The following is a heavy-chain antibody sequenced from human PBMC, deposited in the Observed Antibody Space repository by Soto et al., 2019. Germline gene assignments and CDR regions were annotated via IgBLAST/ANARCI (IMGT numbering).Heavy chain of an antibody. CDR1: GYTFTSSG. D-gene: IGHD5-18*01. CDR2: ISSYNGST. CDR3: ATDHVDADY. Sequence: QVQLVQSGAEVKKPGASVKVSCKTSGYTFTSSGISWVRQAPGQGLEWMGWISSYNGSTNYAQNLQGRITMTTDTSTSTAYMELRSLKSDDTAVYYCATDHVDADYWGQGTLVTVSS. J-gene: IGHJ4*02. V-gene: IGHV1-18*01.